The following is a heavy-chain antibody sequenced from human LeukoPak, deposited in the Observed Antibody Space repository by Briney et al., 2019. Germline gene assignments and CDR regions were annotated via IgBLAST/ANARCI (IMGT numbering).Heavy chain of an antibody. Sequence: PSETLSLTCAVYGGSFSGYYWSWIRQPPGKGLEWIGEINHSGSTNYNPSLKSRVTISVDTSKNQFSLKLSSVTAADTAVYYCARRFGKYSSSWYARSNWFDPWGQGTLVTVSS. CDR1: GGSFSGYY. CDR3: ARRFGKYSSSWYARSNWFDP. V-gene: IGHV4-34*01. CDR2: INHSGST. D-gene: IGHD6-13*01. J-gene: IGHJ5*02.